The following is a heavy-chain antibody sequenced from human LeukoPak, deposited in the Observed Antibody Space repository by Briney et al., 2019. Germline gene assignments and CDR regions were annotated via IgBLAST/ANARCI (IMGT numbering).Heavy chain of an antibody. CDR2: VNTDESRT. CDR3: ARGASGSYYVDY. Sequence: GSLRLSCAASGFTFSSYWMSWVRQAPGKGLVWVSRVNTDESRTNHADSVKGRVTISRDNAKNTVYLQMNSLRAEDTAVYYCARGASGSYYVDYWGQGTLVTVSS. CDR1: GFTFSSYW. V-gene: IGHV3-74*01. J-gene: IGHJ4*02. D-gene: IGHD1-26*01.